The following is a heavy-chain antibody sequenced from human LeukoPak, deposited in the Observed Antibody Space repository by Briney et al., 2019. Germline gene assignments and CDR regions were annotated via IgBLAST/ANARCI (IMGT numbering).Heavy chain of an antibody. D-gene: IGHD2-15*01. CDR1: GFTFSSYW. CDR3: ASGCSATRCPADS. J-gene: IGHJ4*02. V-gene: IGHV3-74*01. CDR2: INPDGTIA. Sequence: PGGSLRLSCAASGFTFSSYWLHWVRQAPGEGLVWVSQINPDGTIATYADSVKGRFTISRDNSKNTLYLQINSLKAEDTAVYYCASGCSATRCPADSWGQGSLVTVSS.